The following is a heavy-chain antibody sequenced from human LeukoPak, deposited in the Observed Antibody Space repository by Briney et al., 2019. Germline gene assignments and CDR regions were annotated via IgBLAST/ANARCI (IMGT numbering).Heavy chain of an antibody. CDR3: ARGAAATY. CDR2: IHYSGSS. CDR1: GGSFSGYY. Sequence: PSETLPLTCSVYGGSFSGYYWSWIRQPPGKGLEWIGYIHYSGSSNYNPSLKSRVTISLDTSKNQFSLKLSSVTAADTAVYYCARGAAATYWGQGALVTVSS. V-gene: IGHV4-59*01. D-gene: IGHD6-13*01. J-gene: IGHJ4*02.